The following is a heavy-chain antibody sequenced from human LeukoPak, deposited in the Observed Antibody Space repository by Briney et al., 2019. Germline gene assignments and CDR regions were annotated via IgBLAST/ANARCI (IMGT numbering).Heavy chain of an antibody. D-gene: IGHD6-19*01. J-gene: IGHJ4*02. CDR3: ARDKWLAPPDY. V-gene: IGHV1-18*04. CDR2: ISAYNGNT. Sequence: ASVKVSCKASGYTFTGYYMHWVRQAPGQGLEWMGWISAYNGNTNYAQKLQGRVTMTTDTSTSTAYMELRSLRSDDTAVYYCARDKWLAPPDYWGQGTLVTVSS. CDR1: GYTFTGYY.